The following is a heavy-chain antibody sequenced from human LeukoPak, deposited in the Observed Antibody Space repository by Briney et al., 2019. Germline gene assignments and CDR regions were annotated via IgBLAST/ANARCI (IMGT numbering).Heavy chain of an antibody. CDR1: GFTFSSYA. CDR2: ISGSGGST. CDR3: AKGSSGWYPWSYFDY. V-gene: IGHV3-23*01. D-gene: IGHD6-19*01. Sequence: GGSLRLSCAASGFTFSSYAMSWVRQAPGKGLEWVSAISGSGGSTYYADSVKGRFTISRDNSKNTLYLQMNSLRTEDTAVYYCAKGSSGWYPWSYFDYWGQGTLVTVSS. J-gene: IGHJ4*02.